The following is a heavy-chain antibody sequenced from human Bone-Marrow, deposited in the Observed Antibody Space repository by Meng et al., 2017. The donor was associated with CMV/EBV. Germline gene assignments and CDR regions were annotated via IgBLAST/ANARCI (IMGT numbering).Heavy chain of an antibody. CDR1: SISSGGYY. V-gene: IGHV4-31*02. J-gene: IGHJ6*02. CDR2: IYYSGST. CDR3: ARDRAYYYGSGTYGMDV. Sequence: SISSGGYYWSWIRQHPGKGLEWIGYIYYSGSTYYNPSLKSRVTVSVDTSKNQFSLKLSSVTAADTAVYYCARDRAYYYGSGTYGMDVWGQGTTVTVSS. D-gene: IGHD3-10*01.